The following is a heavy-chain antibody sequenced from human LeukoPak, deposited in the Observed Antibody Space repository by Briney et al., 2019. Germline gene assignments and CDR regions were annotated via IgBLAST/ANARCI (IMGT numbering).Heavy chain of an antibody. J-gene: IGHJ6*03. CDR3: LVEPTYYVDV. CDR1: GFTFSGSA. CDR2: IGSRAGTYAT. Sequence: TGGSLRLSCAVSGFTFSGSAMHWVRQASGKGLEWVGRIGSRAGTYATTYAASVKGRFTISRDDSKNTAYLQMNNLKTEDTAVYYCLVEPTYYVDVWGKGTAVTVSS. V-gene: IGHV3-73*01.